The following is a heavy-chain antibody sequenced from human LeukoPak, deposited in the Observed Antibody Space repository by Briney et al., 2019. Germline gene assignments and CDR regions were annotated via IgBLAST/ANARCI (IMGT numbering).Heavy chain of an antibody. V-gene: IGHV1-18*01. CDR1: GYTFTSYD. D-gene: IGHD6-13*01. Sequence: GASVKVSCKASGYTFTSYDINWVRQATGQGLEWMGWISAYNGNTNYAQKLQGRVTMTTDTSTSTAYMELRSLRSDDTAVYYCATSRVAAAVDKATPSLDYWGQGTLVTVSS. J-gene: IGHJ4*02. CDR3: ATSRVAAAVDKATPSLDY. CDR2: ISAYNGNT.